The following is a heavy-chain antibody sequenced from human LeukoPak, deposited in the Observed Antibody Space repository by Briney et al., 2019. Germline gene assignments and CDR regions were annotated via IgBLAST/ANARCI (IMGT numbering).Heavy chain of an antibody. CDR1: GFTFSTYG. V-gene: IGHV3-33*08. CDR2: VWYDGSNK. Sequence: PGRSLRLSCAATGFTFSTYGMHWVRQAPGKGLEWVAVVWYDGSNKYYADSVKGRFTISRDNSKNTLYLQMNSLRAEDTAVYYCARVIAAAGRPNWYFDLWGRGTLVTVSS. J-gene: IGHJ2*01. CDR3: ARVIAAAGRPNWYFDL. D-gene: IGHD6-13*01.